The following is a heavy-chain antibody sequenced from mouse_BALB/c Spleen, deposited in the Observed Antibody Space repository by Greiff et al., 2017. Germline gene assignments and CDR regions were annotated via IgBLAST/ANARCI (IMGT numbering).Heavy chain of an antibody. Sequence: QVQLQQSGAELARPGASVKLSCKASGYTFTDYYINWVKQRTGQGLEWIGEIYPGSGNTYYNEKFKGKATLTADKSSSTAYMQLSSLTSEDSAVYYCARIYYDYDYAMDYWGQGTSVTVSS. J-gene: IGHJ4*01. CDR2: IYPGSGNT. CDR3: ARIYYDYDYAMDY. V-gene: IGHV1-77*01. CDR1: GYTFTDYY. D-gene: IGHD2-4*01.